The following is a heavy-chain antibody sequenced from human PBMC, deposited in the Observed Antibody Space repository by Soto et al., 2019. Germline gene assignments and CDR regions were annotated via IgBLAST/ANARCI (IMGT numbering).Heavy chain of an antibody. Sequence: PGGSLRLSCAASGFTFSSYWMSWFRQAPGKGLEWVANIKQDGSEKYYVDSVKGRFTISRDNAKNSLYLQMNSLRAEDTAVYYCARDNYDILTDGMDVWGQGTTVTVSS. CDR3: ARDNYDILTDGMDV. J-gene: IGHJ6*02. CDR1: GFTFSSYW. D-gene: IGHD3-9*01. CDR2: IKQDGSEK. V-gene: IGHV3-7*01.